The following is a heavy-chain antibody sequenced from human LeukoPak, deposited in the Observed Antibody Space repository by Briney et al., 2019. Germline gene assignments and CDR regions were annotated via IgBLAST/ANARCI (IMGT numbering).Heavy chain of an antibody. J-gene: IGHJ6*02. CDR3: GRRVAAAGTGGNGMDV. D-gene: IGHD6-13*01. V-gene: IGHV4-59*01. Sequence: PSETLSLTCTVSGGSISSDYWSWIRQPAGKGLEWIGYIYYSGSTNYNPSLKSRVTISVDTSKNQFSLKLSSVTAADTAVYYSGRRVAAAGTGGNGMDVWGQGTTVTVSS. CDR1: GGSISSDY. CDR2: IYYSGST.